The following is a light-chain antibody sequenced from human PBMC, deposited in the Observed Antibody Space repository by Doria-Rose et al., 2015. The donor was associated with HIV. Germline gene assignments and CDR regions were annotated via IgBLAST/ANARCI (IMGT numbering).Light chain of an antibody. J-gene: IGKJ4*01. CDR2: GSS. Sequence: NLAWYQQKPGQAPRLLISGSSTRATGIPARFSGSGSGTKFTLTISSLQSEDFAVYYCQQYNNWPPLTFGGGTKVESK. V-gene: IGKV3-15*01. CDR3: QQYNNWPPLT. CDR1: N.